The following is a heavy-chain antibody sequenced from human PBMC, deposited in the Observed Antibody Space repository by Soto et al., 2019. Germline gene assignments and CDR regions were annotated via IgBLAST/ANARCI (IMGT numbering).Heavy chain of an antibody. J-gene: IGHJ6*04. D-gene: IGHD3-3*01. CDR2: IIPIFGTA. CDR1: GGTFSSYA. Sequence: AASVKVSFKASGGTFSSYAISWVRQAPGQGLEWMGGIIPIFGTANYAQKFQGRVTITADESTSTAYMELSSLRSEDTAVYYCARVQIFGGASPHYYYYYVMDVWGKETRVTVPQ. V-gene: IGHV1-69*13. CDR3: ARVQIFGGASPHYYYYYVMDV.